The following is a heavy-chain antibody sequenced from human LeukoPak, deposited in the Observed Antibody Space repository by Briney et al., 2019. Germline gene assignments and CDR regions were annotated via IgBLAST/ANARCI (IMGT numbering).Heavy chain of an antibody. V-gene: IGHV3-48*01. CDR1: GFTFSSYS. CDR3: AREGDSYSSPPEDY. Sequence: GGSLRLSCAASGFTFSSYSMNWVRQAPGKGLEWVSYISSSSSTIYYADSVKGRFTISRDNAKNSLYLQMNSLRAEDTAVYYCAREGDSYSSPPEDYWGQGTLVTVSS. D-gene: IGHD6-13*01. CDR2: ISSSSSTI. J-gene: IGHJ4*02.